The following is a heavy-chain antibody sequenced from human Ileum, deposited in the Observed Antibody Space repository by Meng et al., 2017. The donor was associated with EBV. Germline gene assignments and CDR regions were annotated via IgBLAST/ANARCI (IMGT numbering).Heavy chain of an antibody. CDR3: AREVSNSSSWGSFDY. CDR2: IYHTGST. V-gene: IGHV4-4*02. CDR1: GDCMRGPNW. J-gene: IGHJ4*02. D-gene: IGHD6-6*01. Sequence: GPLGASGPGPVKASGTLSVTCTVSGDCMRGPNWWHWVRQAPGEGLEWIGEIYHTGSTNYNPSLKSRVSMSVDQSRNQFSMRLTSVTAADTAVYFCAREVSNSSSWGSFDYWGQGALVTVSS.